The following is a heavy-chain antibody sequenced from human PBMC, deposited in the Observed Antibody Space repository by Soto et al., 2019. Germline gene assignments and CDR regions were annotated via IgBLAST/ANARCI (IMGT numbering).Heavy chain of an antibody. D-gene: IGHD2-8*01. J-gene: IGHJ6*02. CDR2: IIPIFGTA. Sequence: SVKVSCKASGGTFSSYAISWVRQAPGQGLEWMGGIIPIFGTANYAQKFQGRVTITADKSTSTAYMELSSLRSEDTAVYYCAGGVLMVYAIRGGMDVWGQGTTVTVSS. CDR1: GGTFSSYA. V-gene: IGHV1-69*06. CDR3: AGGVLMVYAIRGGMDV.